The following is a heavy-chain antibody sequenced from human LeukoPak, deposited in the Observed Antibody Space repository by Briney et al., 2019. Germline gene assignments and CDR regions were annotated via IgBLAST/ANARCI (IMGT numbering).Heavy chain of an antibody. D-gene: IGHD2/OR15-2a*01. CDR1: GGSISSYY. CDR2: IYYSGST. Sequence: SETLSLTCTVSGGSISSYYWSWIRQPPGKGLEWIGYIYYSGSTNYNPSLKGRVTISVDTSKNQFSLKLSSVTAADTAVYYCARGELVDYYYYGMDVWGQGTTVTVSS. V-gene: IGHV4-59*01. J-gene: IGHJ6*02. CDR3: ARGELVDYYYYGMDV.